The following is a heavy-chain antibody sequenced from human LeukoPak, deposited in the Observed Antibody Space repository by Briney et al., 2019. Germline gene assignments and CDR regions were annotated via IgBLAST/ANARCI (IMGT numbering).Heavy chain of an antibody. CDR2: INPSGGST. CDR3: ARGTTGNADY. J-gene: IGHJ4*02. CDR1: GYTFTSYD. D-gene: IGHD1-1*01. Sequence: ASVKVSCEASGYTFTSYDINWVRQAPGQGLEWMGIINPSGGSTSYAQKFQGRVTMTRDTSTSTVYMELSSLRSEDTAVYYCARGTTGNADYWGQGTLVTVSS. V-gene: IGHV1-46*01.